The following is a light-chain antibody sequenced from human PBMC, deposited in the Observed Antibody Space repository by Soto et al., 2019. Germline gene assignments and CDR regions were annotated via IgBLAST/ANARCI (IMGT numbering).Light chain of an antibody. CDR1: SGSVSASYY. Sequence: QTVVTQEPSLSVSPGGTVTLTCGLSSGSVSASYYPSWYQQTPGQAPRTLIYTTNTRSSGVPDRFSGSILRNKAALTITRAQAYDASDYYFVLYMGSGILVFGGGTKLTVL. CDR2: TTN. V-gene: IGLV8-61*01. CDR3: VLYMGSGILV. J-gene: IGLJ2*01.